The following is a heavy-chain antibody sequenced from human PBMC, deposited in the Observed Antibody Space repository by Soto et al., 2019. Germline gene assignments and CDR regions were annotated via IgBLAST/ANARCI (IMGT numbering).Heavy chain of an antibody. Sequence: PSETLSLTCTVSGASLHIGGYYWAWIRQNPGKGLEWIGYIYYTGVTYYNPSLGSRVNISVDTSKNQFSLELTSVTAADTAVYYCARDGSRTANWLDPWGPGLLVTVSS. J-gene: IGHJ5*02. CDR3: ARDGSRTANWLDP. V-gene: IGHV4-31*03. D-gene: IGHD2-2*01. CDR1: GASLHIGGYY. CDR2: IYYTGVT.